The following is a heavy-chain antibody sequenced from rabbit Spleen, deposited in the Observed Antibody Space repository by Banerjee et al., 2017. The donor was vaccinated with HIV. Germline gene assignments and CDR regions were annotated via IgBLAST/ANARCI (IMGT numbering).Heavy chain of an antibody. CDR2: IDTGSSGFT. CDR3: ASGAGYAYGGYDL. Sequence: QSLEESGGDLVKPGASLTLTCRASGVSFSGNSYMCWVRQAPGKGLEWIACIDTGSSGFTYFASWAKGRFTISKTSSTTVTLQMTSLTAADTATYFCASGAGYAYGGYDLWGPGTLVTVS. CDR1: GVSFSGNSY. J-gene: IGHJ6*01. V-gene: IGHV1S40*01. D-gene: IGHD6-1*01.